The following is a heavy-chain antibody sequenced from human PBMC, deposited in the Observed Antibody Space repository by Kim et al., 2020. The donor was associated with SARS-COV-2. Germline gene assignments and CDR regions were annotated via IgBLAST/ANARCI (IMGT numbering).Heavy chain of an antibody. CDR2: ICSSGDKM. V-gene: IGHV3-21*01. CDR1: GFTFRSYS. CDR3: TRDLEAVFGASSFVL. D-gene: IGHD3-3*01. J-gene: IGHJ2*01. Sequence: GGSLRLSCAASGFTFRSYSMNWVRQAPGKGLEWVSSICSSGDKMYYAESVKGRFTISRDNAKMSLYLQMNSLRDEDTAVYHCTRDLEAVFGASSFVLWGR.